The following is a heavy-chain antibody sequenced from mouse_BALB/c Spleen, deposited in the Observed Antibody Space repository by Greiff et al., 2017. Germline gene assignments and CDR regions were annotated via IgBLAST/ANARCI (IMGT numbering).Heavy chain of an antibody. V-gene: IGHV5-4*02. CDR1: GFTFSDYY. D-gene: IGHD2-2*01. CDR3: ARGYGYSYFDY. CDR2: ISDGGSYT. J-gene: IGHJ2*01. Sequence: EVQRVESGGGLVKPGGSLKLSCAASGFTFSDYYMYWVRQTPEKRLEWVATISDGGSYTYYPDSVKGRFTISRDNAKNNLYLQMSSLKSEDTAMYYCARGYGYSYFDYWGQGTTLTVSS.